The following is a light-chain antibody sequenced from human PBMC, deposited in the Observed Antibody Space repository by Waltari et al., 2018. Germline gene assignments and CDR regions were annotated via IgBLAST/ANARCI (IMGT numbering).Light chain of an antibody. V-gene: IGLV1-40*01. CDR2: GNT. CDR3: QSFDIRLSGGVV. J-gene: IGLJ3*02. Sequence: QSVLTQPPSMSGAPGQRVTISCTGSSSNIGAGHDVPWYQVFPGTAPKLLIDGNTNRPPGVPDRFSVSKSDTSASLASGGLQAEDEADYYCQSFDIRLSGGVVFGGGTKVTVL. CDR1: SSNIGAGHD.